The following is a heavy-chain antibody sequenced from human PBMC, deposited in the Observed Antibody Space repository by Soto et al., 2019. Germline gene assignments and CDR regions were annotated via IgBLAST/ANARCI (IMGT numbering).Heavy chain of an antibody. J-gene: IGHJ4*02. CDR3: ARGPPKYYGSGSYYNDY. CDR1: GGTFSSYA. Sequence: ASVKVSCKASGGTFSSYAISWVRQAPGQGLEWMGGIIPIFGTANYAQKFQGRVTITADESTSTAYMELSSLRFEDTAVYYCARGPPKYYGSGSYYNDYWGQGTLVTVSS. D-gene: IGHD3-10*01. V-gene: IGHV1-69*13. CDR2: IIPIFGTA.